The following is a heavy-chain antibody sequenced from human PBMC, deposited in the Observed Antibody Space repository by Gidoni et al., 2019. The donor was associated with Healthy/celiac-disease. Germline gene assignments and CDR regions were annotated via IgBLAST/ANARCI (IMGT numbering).Heavy chain of an antibody. CDR1: GFTFDDYA. J-gene: IGHJ4*02. V-gene: IGHV3-9*01. CDR3: AKGGPDTAMELDY. CDR2: ISGNSGSI. D-gene: IGHD5-18*01. Sequence: EVQLVESGGGLVQPGRSLRLSFAASGFTFDDYAMHWVRQAPGKGLEWVSGISGNSGSIGYADSVKGRFTISRDNAKNSLYLQMNSLRAEDTALYYCAKGGPDTAMELDYWGQGTLVTVSS.